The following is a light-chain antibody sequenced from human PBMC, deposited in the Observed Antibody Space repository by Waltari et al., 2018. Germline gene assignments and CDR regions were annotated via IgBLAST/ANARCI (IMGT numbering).Light chain of an antibody. CDR3: VLYMGRGIAV. V-gene: IGLV8-61*01. J-gene: IGLJ3*02. CDR1: SGSVSTSYY. Sequence: QTVVTQEPSFSVSPGGTVTLTCGLNSGSVSTSYYPSWYQQTPGQAPRTLIYSTNRRSAGVPDRFSGSILGNKAALTITGAQADDESDYYCVLYMGRGIAVFGGGTKLTVV. CDR2: STN.